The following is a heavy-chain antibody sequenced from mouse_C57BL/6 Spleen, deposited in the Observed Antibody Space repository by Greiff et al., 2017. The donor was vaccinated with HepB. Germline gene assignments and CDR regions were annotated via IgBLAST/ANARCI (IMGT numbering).Heavy chain of an antibody. D-gene: IGHD1-1*01. CDR2: INYDGSST. V-gene: IGHV5-16*01. Sequence: EVHLVESEGGLVQPGSSMKLSCTASGFTFSDYYMAWVRQVPEKGLEWVANINYDGSSTYYLDSLKSRFIISRDNAKNILYLQMSSLKSEDTATYYCAREDYYGSSYYWYFDVWGTGTTVTVSS. J-gene: IGHJ1*03. CDR3: AREDYYGSSYYWYFDV. CDR1: GFTFSDYY.